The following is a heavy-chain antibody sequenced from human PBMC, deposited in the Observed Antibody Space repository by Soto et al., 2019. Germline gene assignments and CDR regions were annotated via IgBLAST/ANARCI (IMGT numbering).Heavy chain of an antibody. V-gene: IGHV4-31*03. CDR3: ARVLWFGELSTNSFDY. J-gene: IGHJ4*02. CDR1: GGSISSSSYY. Sequence: TSETLSLTCTVSGGSISSSSYYWGWIRQPPGKGLEWIGYIYYSGSTYYNPSLKSRVTISVDTSKNQFSLKLSSVTAADTAVYYCARVLWFGELSTNSFDYWGQGTLVTVSS. CDR2: IYYSGST. D-gene: IGHD3-10*01.